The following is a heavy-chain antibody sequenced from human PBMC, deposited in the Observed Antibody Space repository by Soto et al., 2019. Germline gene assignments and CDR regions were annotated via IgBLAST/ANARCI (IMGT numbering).Heavy chain of an antibody. D-gene: IGHD2-15*01. CDR2: ISSSSYI. J-gene: IGHJ4*02. CDR3: ALQGAAIDY. V-gene: IGHV3-21*01. Sequence: EVQLVESGGGLVKPGGSVRLSCAASGFTFSSYSMNWVRQAPGKGLEWVSSISSSSYIYYADSVKGRFTISRDNAKNSLYLQMNSLRAEDTSVYYCALQGAAIDYWGQGTLVTVSS. CDR1: GFTFSSYS.